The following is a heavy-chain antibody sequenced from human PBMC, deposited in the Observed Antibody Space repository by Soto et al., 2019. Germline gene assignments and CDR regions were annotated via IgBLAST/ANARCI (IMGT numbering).Heavy chain of an antibody. Sequence: QEQLVESGGGVVQPGRSLRLSCAASGFIFANYGMHWVRQAPSKGLEWVALITYEGSNKYYADAVKGRFTISRDNAKNMVSLQMDSLRAEDTAVYYCAKARGANNWANYYGLDVWGQGTTVTVSS. D-gene: IGHD1-1*01. J-gene: IGHJ6*02. CDR3: AKARGANNWANYYGLDV. CDR1: GFIFANYG. CDR2: ITYEGSNK. V-gene: IGHV3-30*18.